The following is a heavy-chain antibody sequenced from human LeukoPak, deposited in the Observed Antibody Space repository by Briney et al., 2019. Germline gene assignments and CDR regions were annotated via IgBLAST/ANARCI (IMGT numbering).Heavy chain of an antibody. V-gene: IGHV3-30*02. Sequence: PGGSLRLSCAASGFTFSSYGMDWVRQAPGKGLEWVAFIRYDGSNKYYADSVKGRFTISRDNSKNTLYLQMNSLRAEDTAVYYCAKAGYDSSGYGLDAFAIGGQGTMVTVSS. CDR2: IRYDGSNK. J-gene: IGHJ3*02. D-gene: IGHD3-22*01. CDR3: AKAGYDSSGYGLDAFAI. CDR1: GFTFSSYG.